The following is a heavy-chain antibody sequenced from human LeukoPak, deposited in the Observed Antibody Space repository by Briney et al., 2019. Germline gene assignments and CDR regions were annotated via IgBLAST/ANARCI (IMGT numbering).Heavy chain of an antibody. J-gene: IGHJ4*02. D-gene: IGHD6-19*01. CDR2: ISESGDNT. V-gene: IGHV3-23*01. CDR1: GFPFSGYS. Sequence: PGGSLRLSCEASGFPFSGYSMSWVRQAPGKGLDYVSEISESGDNTDYADSVKGRFTISRDNSKNTLYLQMNSLRVEDTALYYCARASGGWPNKNFDCWGQGTLVTVSS. CDR3: ARASGGWPNKNFDC.